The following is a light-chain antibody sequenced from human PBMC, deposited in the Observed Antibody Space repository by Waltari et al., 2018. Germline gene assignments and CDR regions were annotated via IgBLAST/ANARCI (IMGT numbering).Light chain of an antibody. CDR3: LSGHMNGIYWM. CDR2: KDT. J-gene: IGLJ3*02. Sequence: SELTQPPAVSVSLGQVANITCSGDSLPKKYAYWYQQKTGQSPIVLIFKDTERASGIPERFSASTSGTTITVTITGVQAEDEAKYHCLSGHMNGIYWMFGGGTKVTVL. CDR1: SLPKKY. V-gene: IGLV3-16*01.